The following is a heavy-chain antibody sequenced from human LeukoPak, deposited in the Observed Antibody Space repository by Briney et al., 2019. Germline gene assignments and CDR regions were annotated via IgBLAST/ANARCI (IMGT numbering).Heavy chain of an antibody. CDR2: ISSSGSTR. CDR1: EFTFSSYE. CDR3: ARDFYDGFALDY. D-gene: IGHD2/OR15-2a*01. Sequence: GGSLRLSCAASEFTFSSYEMNWVRQAPGKGLEWLSYISSSGSTRYYADSVKGRFTISRDNARNSLYLQMDNLRAEDTGVYYCARDFYDGFALDYWGQGTLVTVSS. V-gene: IGHV3-48*03. J-gene: IGHJ4*02.